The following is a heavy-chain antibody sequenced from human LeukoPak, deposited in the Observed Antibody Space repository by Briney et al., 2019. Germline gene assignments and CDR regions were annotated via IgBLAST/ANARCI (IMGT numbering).Heavy chain of an antibody. Sequence: GGSLRLSCTASGFTFSNYDMHWVRQAPGEGLEWVAFIWYDDREKKYADSVKGRFTISRDNSKDTLYLQMNSLRAEDTAVYYCAKDSLHDFWSGTFDYWGQGTLVTVSS. CDR3: AKDSLHDFWSGTFDY. CDR1: GFTFSNYD. J-gene: IGHJ4*02. V-gene: IGHV3-30*02. D-gene: IGHD3-3*01. CDR2: IWYDDREK.